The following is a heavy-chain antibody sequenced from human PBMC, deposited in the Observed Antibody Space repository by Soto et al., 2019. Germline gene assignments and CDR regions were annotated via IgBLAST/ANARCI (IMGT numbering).Heavy chain of an antibody. D-gene: IGHD3-3*01. CDR3: ARGGRITMYGVDHGMDV. Sequence: ASVKVSCKASAYTFTDYDMHWLRQAPGQGLEWMGIINPSGGSTSYAQKFQGRVTMTRDTSTGTVYMEVSSLRSEDTAVYYCARGGRITMYGVDHGMDVWGQGTTVTVSS. J-gene: IGHJ6*02. CDR2: INPSGGST. V-gene: IGHV1-46*01. CDR1: AYTFTDYD.